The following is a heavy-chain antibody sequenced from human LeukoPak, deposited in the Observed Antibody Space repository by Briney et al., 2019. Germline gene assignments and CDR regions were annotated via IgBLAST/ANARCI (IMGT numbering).Heavy chain of an antibody. D-gene: IGHD3-22*01. CDR3: ASLFGSDESSGWSDY. J-gene: IGHJ4*02. Sequence: GESLKISCKASGYTFTGYYMHWVRQAPGQGLEWMGWINPNSGGTNYAQKFQGRVTMTRDTSISTAYMELSRLRSDDTAVYYCASLFGSDESSGWSDYWGQGTLVTVSS. V-gene: IGHV1-2*02. CDR2: INPNSGGT. CDR1: GYTFTGYY.